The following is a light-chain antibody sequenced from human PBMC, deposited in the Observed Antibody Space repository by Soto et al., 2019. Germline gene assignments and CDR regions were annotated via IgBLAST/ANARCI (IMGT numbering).Light chain of an antibody. J-gene: IGKJ1*01. CDR3: QQYYSYPRT. CDR1: QSVSSSY. CDR2: GAS. Sequence: EIVLTQSPGTLSLSPGERATLSCRASQSVSSSYLAWYQQKPGQAPRLLIYGASSRATGIPARFSGSGSGTDFTLTISSLQSEDFAIYYCQQYYSYPRTFGQGTKVDIK. V-gene: IGKV3-20*01.